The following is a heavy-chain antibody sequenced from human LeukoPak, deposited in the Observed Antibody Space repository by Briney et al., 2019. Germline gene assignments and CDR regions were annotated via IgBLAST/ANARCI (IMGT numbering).Heavy chain of an antibody. J-gene: IGHJ3*02. Sequence: PGGSLRLSCAASGVTFSDYYMSWIRQAPGKGLEWVSYISSSGSTIYYADSVKGRFTISRDNAKNSLYLQMNSLRAEDTAVYYCARAHLRGYSYGYDAFDIWGQGTMVTVSS. V-gene: IGHV3-11*04. CDR2: ISSSGSTI. CDR3: ARAHLRGYSYGYDAFDI. D-gene: IGHD5-18*01. CDR1: GVTFSDYY.